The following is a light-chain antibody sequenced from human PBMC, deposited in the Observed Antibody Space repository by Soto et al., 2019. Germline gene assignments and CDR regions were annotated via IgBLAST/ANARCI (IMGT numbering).Light chain of an antibody. V-gene: IGKV3-20*01. CDR3: QQYVSSGT. Sequence: EIAVTQSPGTLCLSPRERATLTGSASQSVSNTYLAWYQQKPGQAPRLLIYGASNRATGIPDRFSGSGSGTDFTLTIVRLEPEDFAVYYCQQYVSSGTFGQGTKVDIK. J-gene: IGKJ1*01. CDR1: QSVSNTY. CDR2: GAS.